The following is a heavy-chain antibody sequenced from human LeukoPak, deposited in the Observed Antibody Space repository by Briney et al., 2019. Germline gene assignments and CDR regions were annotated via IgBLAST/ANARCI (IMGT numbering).Heavy chain of an antibody. Sequence: SETLSLTCAVYGGSFSGYYWSWIRQPPGKGLEWIGEINHSGSTNYNPSLKSRATISVDTSKNQFSLKLSSVTAADTAVYYCARGVAEQWLALFDYWGQGTLVTVSS. CDR2: INHSGST. D-gene: IGHD6-19*01. V-gene: IGHV4-34*01. CDR1: GGSFSGYY. J-gene: IGHJ4*02. CDR3: ARGVAEQWLALFDY.